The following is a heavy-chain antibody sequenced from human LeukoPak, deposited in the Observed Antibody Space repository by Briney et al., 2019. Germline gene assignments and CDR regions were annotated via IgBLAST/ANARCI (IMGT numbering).Heavy chain of an antibody. CDR2: ISGDGGST. D-gene: IGHD4-17*01. J-gene: IGHJ4*02. CDR3: AKDSNQYGDYFVY. CDR1: EFTFDDYA. Sequence: PGGSLRLSCTASEFTFDDYAMHWVRQAPGKGLEWVSLISGDGGSTYYADSVKGRFTISRDNSKNSLYLQMNSLRTEDTALYYCAKDSNQYGDYFVYWGQGTLVTVSS. V-gene: IGHV3-43*02.